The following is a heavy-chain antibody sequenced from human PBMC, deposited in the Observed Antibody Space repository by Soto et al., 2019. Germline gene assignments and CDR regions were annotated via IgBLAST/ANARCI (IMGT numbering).Heavy chain of an antibody. J-gene: IGHJ4*02. CDR3: ARSPRVIVAAKGTLDY. D-gene: IGHD5-12*01. V-gene: IGHV1-18*04. CDR1: GYTFPTFG. CDR2: ISTSTGNT. Sequence: QVQLVQSGGEVKKPGASVKVSCKASGYTFPTFGITWVRKTPGQGLDWMGWISTSTGNTNYAQKLQDRVTLTTDTSTRTAYLELRSLTSDDTAVYYCARSPRVIVAAKGTLDYWGQGTLVTVSS.